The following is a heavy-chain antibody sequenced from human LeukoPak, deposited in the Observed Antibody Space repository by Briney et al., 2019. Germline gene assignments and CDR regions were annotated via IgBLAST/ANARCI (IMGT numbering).Heavy chain of an antibody. J-gene: IGHJ4*02. CDR3: ARGRELAVADY. CDR1: GFPFSSYW. Sequence: GGSLRLSCAASGFPFSSYWMAWVRQAPGKGLEWVASIKQDGGETFYVDSVRGRFTISRDNAKNSLYLQMNSLRAEDTAVYYCARGRELAVADYWGQGTLVTVSS. CDR2: IKQDGGET. V-gene: IGHV3-7*01. D-gene: IGHD6-19*01.